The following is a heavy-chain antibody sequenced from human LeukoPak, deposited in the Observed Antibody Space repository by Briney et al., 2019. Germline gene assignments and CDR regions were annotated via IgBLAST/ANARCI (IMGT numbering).Heavy chain of an antibody. V-gene: IGHV1-18*01. CDR3: ARSYYDILTGYYRPDHNFDY. CDR1: GFTFTSYG. CDR2: ISAYNGNT. J-gene: IGHJ4*02. D-gene: IGHD3-9*01. Sequence: ASVTVSCKASGFTFTSYGISWVRQAPGQGLEWMGWISAYNGNTNYAQKFQGRVTMTTDTTASTAYMELRSLRSDDTAVYYCARSYYDILTGYYRPDHNFDYWGQGTLVTVSS.